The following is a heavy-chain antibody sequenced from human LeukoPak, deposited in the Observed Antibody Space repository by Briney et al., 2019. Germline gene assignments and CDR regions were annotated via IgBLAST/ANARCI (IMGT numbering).Heavy chain of an antibody. V-gene: IGHV1-18*01. CDR2: ISAYNGNT. J-gene: IGHJ4*02. D-gene: IGHD5-12*01. CDR3: AREKEVYVDIVATIMSD. CDR1: GYTFTSYG. Sequence: GASVKVSCKASGYTFTSYGISWVRQAPGQGLEWMGWISAYNGNTNYAQKLQGRVTMTTDTSTSTAYMELRSLRSDDTAVYYCAREKEVYVDIVATIMSDWGQGTLVTVSS.